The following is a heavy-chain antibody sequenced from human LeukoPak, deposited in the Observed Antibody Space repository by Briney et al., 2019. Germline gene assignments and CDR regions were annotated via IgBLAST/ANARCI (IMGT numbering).Heavy chain of an antibody. V-gene: IGHV1-69*01. CDR1: GGTFSSYA. CDR3: ARAPLRGNNWFDP. D-gene: IGHD3-10*01. J-gene: IGHJ5*02. Sequence: SVKVSCKASGGTFSSYAISWVRQAPGQGLEWMGGIIPIFGTANYAQKLQGRVTITADESTSTAYMELSSLRSEDTAVYYCARAPLRGNNWFDPWGQGTLVTVSS. CDR2: IIPIFGTA.